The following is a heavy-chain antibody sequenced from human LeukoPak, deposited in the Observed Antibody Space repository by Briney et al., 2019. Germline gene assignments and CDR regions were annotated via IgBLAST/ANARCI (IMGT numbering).Heavy chain of an antibody. D-gene: IGHD6-19*01. Sequence: PGGSLRLSCAASGFTVSSNYMSWVRQAPGKGLEWVSVIYSGGSTYYADSVKGRFTISRDNSKNTLYLQMNSLRAEDTAVYYCARVQQWLVRDYYYYGMDAWGQGTTVTVSS. V-gene: IGHV3-53*01. CDR2: IYSGGST. CDR3: ARVQQWLVRDYYYYGMDA. J-gene: IGHJ6*02. CDR1: GFTVSSNY.